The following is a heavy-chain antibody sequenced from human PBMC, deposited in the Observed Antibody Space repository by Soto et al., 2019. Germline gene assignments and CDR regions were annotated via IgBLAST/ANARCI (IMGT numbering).Heavy chain of an antibody. J-gene: IGHJ4*02. Sequence: EVQLVESGGGLVKPGGSLRLPCAASGFSFSNGWMSWVRQAPGKGLEWVGRIKSKSDGGTTDYTAPVKGRFTISRDDSKDTLYLQMNSLKTEDTAVYYCTTDSTQTFCDGGPCYSVQTKLHDSWGQGTLVTVSS. V-gene: IGHV3-15*01. CDR2: IKSKSDGGTT. CDR3: TTDSTQTFCDGGPCYSVQTKLHDS. D-gene: IGHD2-15*01. CDR1: GFSFSNGW.